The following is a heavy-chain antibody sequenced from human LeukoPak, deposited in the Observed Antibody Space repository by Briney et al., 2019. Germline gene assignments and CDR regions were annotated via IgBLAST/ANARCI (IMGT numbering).Heavy chain of an antibody. CDR1: GFSFNTYS. CDR3: AKEHDLWHEEGNWFDT. Sequence: GGSLRLSCTTSGFSFNTYSMSWVRQAPGKGLEWVSAINDDTPYYTDSVKGRFTVSRDNSKDTLYLHLNSLRAEDTAIYYCAKEHDLWHEEGNWFDTWGQGVLVTVSS. D-gene: IGHD3-3*01. CDR2: INDDTP. J-gene: IGHJ5*02. V-gene: IGHV3-23*01.